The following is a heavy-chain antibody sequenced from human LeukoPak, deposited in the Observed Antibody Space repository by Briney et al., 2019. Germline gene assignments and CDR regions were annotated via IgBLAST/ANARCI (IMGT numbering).Heavy chain of an antibody. Sequence: PSETLSLTCTVSGGSISSGDYYWRWIRQPPGKGLEWIGYIYYSGSTYYNPSLKSRVTISVDTSKNQFSLKLSSVTAADTAVYYCARAPTDTAMGTTWGQGTLVTVSS. CDR3: ARAPTDTAMGTT. J-gene: IGHJ5*02. D-gene: IGHD5-18*01. CDR2: IYYSGST. CDR1: GGSISSGDYY. V-gene: IGHV4-30-4*01.